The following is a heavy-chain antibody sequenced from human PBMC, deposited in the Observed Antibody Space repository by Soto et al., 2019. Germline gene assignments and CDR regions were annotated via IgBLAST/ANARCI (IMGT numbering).Heavy chain of an antibody. CDR3: ARDNDGGYNAASPFDY. D-gene: IGHD5-18*01. CDR2: ISAGNGNT. CDR1: GYTFTTYG. V-gene: IGHV1-18*01. J-gene: IGHJ4*02. Sequence: GASVKVSCKASGYTFTTYGISWVRQAPGQGLEWMGWISAGNGNTHYAQKVQDRVTMTTDTSTTTAYMELRSLTSDDTAVYYCARDNDGGYNAASPFDYWSQGTQVTVSS.